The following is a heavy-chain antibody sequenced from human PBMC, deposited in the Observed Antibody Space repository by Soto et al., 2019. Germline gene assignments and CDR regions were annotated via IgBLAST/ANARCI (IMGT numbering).Heavy chain of an antibody. Sequence: TSVKLSCKESGYAFASNGISWVRQAPGQGLEWMGWISAYNGNTNYAQKLQGRVTMTTDTSTSTAYMELRSLRSDDTAVYYCARGLNGDFDYWGQGTLVTVSS. CDR3: ARGLNGDFDY. CDR1: GYAFASNG. D-gene: IGHD2-21*02. V-gene: IGHV1-18*01. CDR2: ISAYNGNT. J-gene: IGHJ4*02.